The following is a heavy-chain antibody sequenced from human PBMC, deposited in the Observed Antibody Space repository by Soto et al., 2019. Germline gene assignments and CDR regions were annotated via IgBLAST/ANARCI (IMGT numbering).Heavy chain of an antibody. CDR2: IYSGGYT. V-gene: IGHV3-53*01. CDR3: ATQPGGGGY. D-gene: IGHD3-10*01. Sequence: EVQLVESGGGLIQPGGSLRLSCAVSGFTVSNNYMSWVRQAPGKGLEGVSVIYSGGYTAYGDSVKGRFTISRDNSKNTLSLKMKRLSAAAAAVFFCATQPGGGGYWGQGTLVTVSS. CDR1: GFTVSNNY. J-gene: IGHJ4*02.